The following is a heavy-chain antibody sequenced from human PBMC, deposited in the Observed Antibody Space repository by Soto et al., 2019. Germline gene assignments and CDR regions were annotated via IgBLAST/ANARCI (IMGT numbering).Heavy chain of an antibody. CDR2: FNWNSGKV. Sequence: EMQLVESGGGLVPPGRSLRLSCAGFGFKFEDYAMHWVRQVPGKGLEWVSYFNWNSGKVKYADSVKGRFTISRDNAKNSLYLHMTSLKSADTALYYCAKAGCSDANCHFWALESWGQGTLVSVSS. CDR3: AKAGCSDANCHFWALES. CDR1: GFKFEDYA. V-gene: IGHV3-9*01. J-gene: IGHJ4*02. D-gene: IGHD6-19*01.